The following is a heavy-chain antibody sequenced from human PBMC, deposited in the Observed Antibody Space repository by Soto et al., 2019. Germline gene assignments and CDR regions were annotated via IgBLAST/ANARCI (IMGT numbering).Heavy chain of an antibody. CDR2: IHPGDADI. CDR1: VYIFTNYW. CDR3: ARDRGVRGVIISLYYYGMDV. V-gene: IGHV5-51*01. J-gene: IGHJ6*02. D-gene: IGHD3-10*01. Sequence: GESLKISCQTSVYIFTNYWIAWVRQVPGEGPEWMGIIHPGDADIRYSPSVQGQVTISADESIGTAYLQWGSLRAEDTAVYYCARDRGVRGVIISLYYYGMDVWGQGTTVTVSS.